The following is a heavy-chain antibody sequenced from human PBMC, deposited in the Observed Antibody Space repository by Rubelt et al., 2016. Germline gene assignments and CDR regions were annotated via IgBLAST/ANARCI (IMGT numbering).Heavy chain of an antibody. CDR3: AKDQSVYDDYGHFDY. D-gene: IGHD4-17*01. J-gene: IGHJ4*02. Sequence: VQLVESGGGVVQPGGSLRLSCVASGFTFSTYGMLWVRQAPGKGLEWVAFIRYDGSNKYYADSVKGRFTISRDNSKNTLFLQMNSLRAEDTAVYYCAKDQSVYDDYGHFDYWGQGTLVTVSS. CDR2: IRYDGSNK. CDR1: GFTFSTYG. V-gene: IGHV3-30*02.